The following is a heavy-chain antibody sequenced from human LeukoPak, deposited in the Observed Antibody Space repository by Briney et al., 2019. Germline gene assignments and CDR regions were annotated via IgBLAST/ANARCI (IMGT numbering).Heavy chain of an antibody. J-gene: IGHJ6*03. D-gene: IGHD2-2*01. CDR2: IFYSGRT. Sequence: SETLSLTCTVSGGSISNYYWNWIRQPPGKGLEWIGYIFYSGRTNYNPSLKSRVTLSVDTSKNWFSLRLTSVTAEDTAVYYCARESGSRSYYYYMDVWGKGTTVTVSS. CDR1: GGSISNYY. V-gene: IGHV4-59*12. CDR3: ARESGSRSYYYYMDV.